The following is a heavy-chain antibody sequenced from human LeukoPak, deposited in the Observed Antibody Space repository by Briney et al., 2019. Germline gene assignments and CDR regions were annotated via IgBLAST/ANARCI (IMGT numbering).Heavy chain of an antibody. CDR3: ARDFGGHFDY. CDR2: TSSSSSTI. J-gene: IGHJ4*02. Sequence: PGGSLRLSCAASGFTFSSYSMNWVRQAPGKGLEWVSYTSSSSSTIYYADSVKGRFTISRDNAKNSLYLQMNSLRAEDTAVYYCARDFGGHFDYWGQGTLVTVSS. D-gene: IGHD3-3*01. V-gene: IGHV3-48*04. CDR1: GFTFSSYS.